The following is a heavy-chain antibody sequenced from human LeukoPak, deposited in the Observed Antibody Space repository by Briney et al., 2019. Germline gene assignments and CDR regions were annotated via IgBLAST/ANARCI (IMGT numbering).Heavy chain of an antibody. D-gene: IGHD6-13*01. CDR1: GFSLSSYW. CDR2: INSDGSTT. Sequence: PGGSLRLSCAASGFSLSSYWMHWVRHAPGKGLVWVSRINSDGSTTNYADSVKGRFTISRDNAKNTLYLQRNSLRAEDTAVYYCARRQYMSSWYYFGYGGQGTLVTVSS. CDR3: ARRQYMSSWYYFGY. V-gene: IGHV3-74*01. J-gene: IGHJ4*02.